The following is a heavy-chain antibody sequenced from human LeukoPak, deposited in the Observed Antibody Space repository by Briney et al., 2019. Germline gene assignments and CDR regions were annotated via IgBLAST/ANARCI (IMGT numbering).Heavy chain of an antibody. CDR3: ARVGVFGAAPRPVQAMDY. CDR2: INPNSGGT. CDR1: GYTFTGYY. V-gene: IGHV1-2*02. D-gene: IGHD3-16*01. J-gene: IGHJ4*02. Sequence: ASVKVSCKASGYTFTGYYMHWVRQAPGQGLEWMGWINPNSGGTNYAQKFQGRVTMTRDTSISTAYMELSRLRSDDTAVYYCARVGVFGAAPRPVQAMDYWGQGTLVTVSS.